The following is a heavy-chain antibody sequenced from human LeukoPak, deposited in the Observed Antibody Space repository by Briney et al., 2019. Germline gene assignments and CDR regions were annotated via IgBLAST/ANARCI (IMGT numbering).Heavy chain of an antibody. CDR1: GGSFSDYY. J-gene: IGHJ4*02. V-gene: IGHV4-34*01. CDR2: INHSGST. Sequence: TSETLSLTCAVYGGSFSDYYWTWIRQPPGKGLEWIGEINHSGSTNYNPSLKSRVTISVDTSKKQFFLRLSSVTAADTAVYYCARVEYSSSSTIYYFDYWGQGTLVTVSS. CDR3: ARVEYSSSSTIYYFDY. D-gene: IGHD6-6*01.